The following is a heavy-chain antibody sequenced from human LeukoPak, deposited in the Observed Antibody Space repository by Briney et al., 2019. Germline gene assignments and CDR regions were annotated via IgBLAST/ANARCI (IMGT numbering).Heavy chain of an antibody. J-gene: IGHJ4*02. CDR1: GFTFSDYY. V-gene: IGHV3-11*04. CDR2: ISSSGSTI. D-gene: IGHD3-3*01. Sequence: PGGSLRLSCAASGFTFSDYYMSWIRQAPGKGLEWVSYISSSGSTIYYADSVKGRFTISRDNAKKSLYLQMDSLRAEDSAVYYCASGYLGDFWGGHFWGQGTQVTVSS. CDR3: ASGYLGDFWGGHF.